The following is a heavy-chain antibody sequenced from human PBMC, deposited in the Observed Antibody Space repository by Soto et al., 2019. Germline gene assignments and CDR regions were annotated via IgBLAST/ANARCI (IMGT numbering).Heavy chain of an antibody. CDR1: GGSISSSSYY. CDR2: IYYSGST. V-gene: IGHV4-39*01. Sequence: SETLSLTCTVSGGSISSSSYYWGWIRQPPGKGLEWIGSIYYSGSTYYNPSLKSRVTISVDTSKNQFSLKLSSVTAADTAVYYCARHPSWNYYYMDVWGKGTTVTVSS. D-gene: IGHD2-2*01. CDR3: ARHPSWNYYYMDV. J-gene: IGHJ6*03.